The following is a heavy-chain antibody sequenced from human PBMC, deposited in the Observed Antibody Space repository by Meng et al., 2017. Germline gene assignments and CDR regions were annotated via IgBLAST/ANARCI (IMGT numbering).Heavy chain of an antibody. CDR2: INHSGST. D-gene: IGHD2-21*02. CDR3: ARDTVEAYCGGDCCPLGY. J-gene: IGHJ4*02. CDR1: GGSFSGYY. V-gene: IGHV4-34*01. Sequence: QWQRQQWGAGLLKPSETLSLTCAVYGGSFSGYYWSWIRQPPGKGLEWIGEINHSGSTNYNPSLKSRVTISVDTSKNQFSLKLSSVTAADTAVYYCARDTVEAYCGGDCCPLGYWGQGTLVTVSS.